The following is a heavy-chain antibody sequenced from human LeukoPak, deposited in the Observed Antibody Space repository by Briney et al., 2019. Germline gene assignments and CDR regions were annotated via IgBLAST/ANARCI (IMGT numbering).Heavy chain of an antibody. V-gene: IGHV2-5*02. Sequence: SGPTLVKPTQTLTLTCTFSGFSLSTSGVGVGWIRQPPGKALEWLVLIYWDDDKRYSPSLKSRLTITKDTSKNQVVLTMTNMDPVDTATYYCAQGHYYGSGSPYYFDYWGQGTLVTVSS. CDR1: GFSLSTSGVG. CDR2: IYWDDDK. J-gene: IGHJ4*02. CDR3: AQGHYYGSGSPYYFDY. D-gene: IGHD3-10*01.